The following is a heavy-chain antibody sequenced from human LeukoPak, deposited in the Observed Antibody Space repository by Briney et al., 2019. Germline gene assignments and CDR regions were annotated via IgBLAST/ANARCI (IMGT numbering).Heavy chain of an antibody. CDR2: IYYSGST. D-gene: IGHD6-19*01. V-gene: IGHV4-39*01. CDR1: GGSISSSSYY. CDR3: ARHLRSGWYDY. J-gene: IGHJ4*02. Sequence: PSETLSLTCTVSGGSISSSSYYWGWIRQPPGKGLEWLGSIYYSGSTYYNPSLRSRVTISVDTSKNQFSLKLSSVTAADTAVYYCARHLRSGWYDYWGQGTLVTVSS.